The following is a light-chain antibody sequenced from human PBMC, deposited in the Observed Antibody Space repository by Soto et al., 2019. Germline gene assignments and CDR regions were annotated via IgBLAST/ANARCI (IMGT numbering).Light chain of an antibody. J-gene: IGKJ1*01. CDR1: QSIGVW. CDR2: KTS. CDR3: QYYDNYSWT. Sequence: DIQLTQSPSTLSASVGDRVTITCRASQSIGVWLTWYQQKPGKAPKFLIYKTSTLESGVPSRCSGSGSGTEFTLTIISLQPDDFATYHCQYYDNYSWTFGQGTKVEIK. V-gene: IGKV1-5*03.